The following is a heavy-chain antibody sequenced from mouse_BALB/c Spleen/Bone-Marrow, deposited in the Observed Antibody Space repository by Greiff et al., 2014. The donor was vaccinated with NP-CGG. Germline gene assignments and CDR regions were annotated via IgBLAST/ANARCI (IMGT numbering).Heavy chain of an antibody. J-gene: IGHJ1*01. Sequence: VQLHQSGAELVKPGASVKLSCTASGFNIKDTYMHWVKQRPEQGLEWIGRIDPANGNTKYDPKFQGKATITADTSSNTAYLQLSSLASEDTAVYYCARKDGYSSGRFDVWGAGTTVTVSS. CDR2: IDPANGNT. D-gene: IGHD2-3*01. CDR1: GFNIKDTY. V-gene: IGHV14-3*02. CDR3: ARKDGYSSGRFDV.